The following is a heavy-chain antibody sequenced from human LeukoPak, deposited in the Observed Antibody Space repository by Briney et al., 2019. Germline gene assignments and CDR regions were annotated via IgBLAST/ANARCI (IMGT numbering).Heavy chain of an antibody. Sequence: SETLSLTCAVYGGSFSGYYWSWIRQPPGKGLEWIGEINHSGSTNYNPSLKSRVTISVDTSKNQFSLKLSSVTAADTAVYYCARDRPRWYFDLWGRGTLVTVSS. CDR3: ARDRPRWYFDL. CDR1: GGSFSGYY. J-gene: IGHJ2*01. CDR2: INHSGST. V-gene: IGHV4-34*01.